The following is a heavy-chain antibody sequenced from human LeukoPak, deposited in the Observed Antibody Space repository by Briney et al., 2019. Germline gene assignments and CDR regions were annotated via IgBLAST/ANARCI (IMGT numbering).Heavy chain of an antibody. CDR3: ARDPSTMIRGTDAFDI. D-gene: IGHD3-10*01. J-gene: IGHJ3*02. V-gene: IGHV4-34*01. CDR2: INHSGSA. CDR1: GGSFSGYY. Sequence: SETLSLTCAVYGGSFSGYYWSWIRQPPGKGLEWIGEINHSGSANYNPSLKSRVTISVDTSKNQFSLKLSSVTAADTAVYYCARDPSTMIRGTDAFDIWGQGTMVTVSS.